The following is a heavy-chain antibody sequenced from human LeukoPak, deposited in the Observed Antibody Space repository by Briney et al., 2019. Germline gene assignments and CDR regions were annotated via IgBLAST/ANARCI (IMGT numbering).Heavy chain of an antibody. CDR2: ISTYNGNT. CDR1: GYTFTSFG. Sequence: ASVKVSCKASGYTFTSFGISWVRQAPGQGLEWMGWISTYNGNTNYAQKLQGKVTMTTDTSTSTAYMELRSLRSDDTAVYYCARGRYYYDSGAYYFDYWGQGTLVTVSS. CDR3: ARGRYYYDSGAYYFDY. D-gene: IGHD3-10*01. V-gene: IGHV1-18*01. J-gene: IGHJ4*02.